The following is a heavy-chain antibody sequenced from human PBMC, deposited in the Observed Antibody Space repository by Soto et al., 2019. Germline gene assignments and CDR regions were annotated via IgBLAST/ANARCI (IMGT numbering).Heavy chain of an antibody. CDR3: ARGSSSWYGSGYYFDY. D-gene: IGHD6-13*01. Sequence: QLQLQESGPGLVKPSETLSLTCTVSGGSISSSSYYWGWIRQPPGKGLEWIGSIYYSGSTYYNPSLKSRVTISVDTSKNQFSLKLSSVTAADTAVYYCARGSSSWYGSGYYFDYWGQGTLVTVSS. V-gene: IGHV4-39*01. CDR2: IYYSGST. J-gene: IGHJ4*02. CDR1: GGSISSSSYY.